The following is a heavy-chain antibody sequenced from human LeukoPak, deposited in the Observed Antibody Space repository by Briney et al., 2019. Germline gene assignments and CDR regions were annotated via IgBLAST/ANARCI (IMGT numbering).Heavy chain of an antibody. V-gene: IGHV4-34*01. CDR3: ASRLWGDYIADY. J-gene: IGHJ4*02. D-gene: IGHD4-17*01. CDR2: INHSGST. Sequence: SETLSLTCAVYGGSFSGYYWSWIRQTPGKGLEWIGEINHSGSTNYNPSLKSRVTISVDTSKNQFSLKLSSVTAADTAVYYCASRLWGDYIADYWGQGTLVTVSS. CDR1: GGSFSGYY.